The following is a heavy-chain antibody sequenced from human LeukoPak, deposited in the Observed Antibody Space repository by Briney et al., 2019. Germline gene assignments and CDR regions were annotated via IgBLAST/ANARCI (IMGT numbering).Heavy chain of an antibody. CDR3: VKILSSAGIDY. Sequence: GGSLRLSCAASGFTFSSYAINWVGQAPGKGLEWVSGISGSGGITYYADSVKGRFTISRDNSKNTLYLQMNSLRAEDTAVYYCVKILSSAGIDYWGQGTLVTVSS. J-gene: IGHJ4*02. CDR2: ISGSGGIT. D-gene: IGHD6-13*01. V-gene: IGHV3-23*01. CDR1: GFTFSSYA.